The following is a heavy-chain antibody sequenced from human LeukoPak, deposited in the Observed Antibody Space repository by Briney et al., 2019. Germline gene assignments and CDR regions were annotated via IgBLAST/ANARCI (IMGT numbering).Heavy chain of an antibody. D-gene: IGHD5-12*01. CDR3: ARGGGYAWDY. V-gene: IGHV3-30*03. Sequence: QPGRSLRLSCAASGFTFSSYGMHWVRQAPGKGLEWVAVISYDGSNKYYADSVKGRFTISRDNSKNTLYLQMNSLRAEDTAVYYCARGGGYAWDYWGQGTLVTVSS. CDR2: ISYDGSNK. J-gene: IGHJ4*02. CDR1: GFTFSSYG.